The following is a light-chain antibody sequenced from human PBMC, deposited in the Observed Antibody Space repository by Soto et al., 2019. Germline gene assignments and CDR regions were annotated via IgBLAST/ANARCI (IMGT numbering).Light chain of an antibody. CDR2: KAS. J-gene: IGKJ3*01. V-gene: IGKV1-5*03. CDR3: HQYDRYSLS. CDR1: QNIRSW. Sequence: DIQMTQSPSTLSASVGDRVSITCRACQNIRSWLAWYQHKPGKAPKLLIYKASTLASRVPSRFSGSVSGTDFTLTISSLQPDDVATYYCHQYDRYSLSFGPGTKVEI.